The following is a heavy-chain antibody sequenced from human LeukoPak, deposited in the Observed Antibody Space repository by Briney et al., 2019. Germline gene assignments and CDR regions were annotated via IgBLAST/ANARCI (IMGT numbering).Heavy chain of an antibody. CDR1: GGSFSGYY. CDR2: INHSGST. D-gene: IGHD3-22*01. Sequence: SETLSLTCAVYGGSFSGYYWSWIRQPPGKGLVWIGEINHSGSTNYNPSLKSRVTISVDTSKNQFSLKLSSVTAADTAVYYCARDSYYDAWGKGTTVTVSS. J-gene: IGHJ6*04. V-gene: IGHV4-34*01. CDR3: ARDSYYDA.